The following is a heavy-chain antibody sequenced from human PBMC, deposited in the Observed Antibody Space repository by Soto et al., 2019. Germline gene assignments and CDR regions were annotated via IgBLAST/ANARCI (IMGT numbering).Heavy chain of an antibody. CDR2: INAGNGKT. V-gene: IGHV1-3*01. J-gene: IGHJ4*02. Sequence: QVQLVQSGAEVKKPGASVKVSCKASGYTFTNYGIHWVRQGPGQRLEWMGWINAGNGKTKYSQKFQGRVTITRDTSARTAYMELSSLRSEDTAVYYCARDGAVAGNTNFDYWGQGTLVTVSS. CDR3: ARDGAVAGNTNFDY. CDR1: GYTFTNYG. D-gene: IGHD6-19*01.